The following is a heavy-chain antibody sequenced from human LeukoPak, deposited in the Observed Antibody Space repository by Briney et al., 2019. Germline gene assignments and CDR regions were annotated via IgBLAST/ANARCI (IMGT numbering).Heavy chain of an antibody. CDR3: AKATVLYYFDY. D-gene: IGHD4-17*01. Sequence: AGSLTLASAGSTFTVSRVARRWVRPAPGKGLEWVSAISGSGGSTYYADSVKGRFTISRDNSKNTLYLQMNSLRAEDTAVYYCAKATVLYYFDYWGQGTLVTVSS. CDR2: ISGSGGST. J-gene: IGHJ4*02. V-gene: IGHV3-23*01. CDR1: TFTVSRVA.